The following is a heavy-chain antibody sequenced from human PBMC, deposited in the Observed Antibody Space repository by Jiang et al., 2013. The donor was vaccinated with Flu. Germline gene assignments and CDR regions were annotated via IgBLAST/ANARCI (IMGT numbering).Heavy chain of an antibody. Sequence: RGLDVDWVYXLHGSTNYNPSVKSRVTISLDTPKNQFSLQMYSVTAADTAVYYCARHSGTYWDFDYWGQGTLVTVSS. D-gene: IGHD1-26*01. CDR3: ARHSGTYWDFDY. CDR2: XLHGST. V-gene: IGHV4-61*07. J-gene: IGHJ4*02.